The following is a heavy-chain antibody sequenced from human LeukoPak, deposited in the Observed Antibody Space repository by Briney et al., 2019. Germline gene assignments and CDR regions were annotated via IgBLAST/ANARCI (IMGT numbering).Heavy chain of an antibody. CDR3: ARISSGWRLDY. D-gene: IGHD6-19*01. Sequence: SETLSLSCTVSGGSISSTSYYWGWIRQPPGKGLEWIGSIYYSGSTYYNPSLKSRVTISVDTSKNQFSLKLSSVTAADTAVYYCARISSGWRLDYWGQGTLVTVSS. V-gene: IGHV4-39*01. J-gene: IGHJ4*02. CDR1: GGSISSTSYY. CDR2: IYYSGST.